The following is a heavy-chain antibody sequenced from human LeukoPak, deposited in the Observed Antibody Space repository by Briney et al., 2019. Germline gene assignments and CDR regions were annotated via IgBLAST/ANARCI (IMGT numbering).Heavy chain of an antibody. Sequence: PSETLSLTCTVSGGSISSYYWSWIRQPPGKGLEWIGYIYYSGSTNYNPSLKSRVTISVDTSKNQFSLKLSSVTAADTAVYYCARFRWELQSEIDYWGQGTLVTVSS. CDR1: GGSISSYY. D-gene: IGHD1-26*01. J-gene: IGHJ4*02. V-gene: IGHV4-59*01. CDR2: IYYSGST. CDR3: ARFRWELQSEIDY.